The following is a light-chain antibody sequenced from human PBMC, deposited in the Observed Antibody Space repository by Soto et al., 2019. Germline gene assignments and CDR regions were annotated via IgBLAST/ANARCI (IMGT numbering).Light chain of an antibody. Sequence: EIVLTQSPATLSLSPGEISTLSCGASQSVSSYLAWYQQKPGQAPRLLIYGASTRATGIPARFSGSGSGTEFTLTISSLQPEDVATYYCQKYDSAPWTFGQGTKVDIK. CDR2: GAS. J-gene: IGKJ1*01. V-gene: IGKV3-11*01. CDR1: QSVSSY. CDR3: QKYDSAPWT.